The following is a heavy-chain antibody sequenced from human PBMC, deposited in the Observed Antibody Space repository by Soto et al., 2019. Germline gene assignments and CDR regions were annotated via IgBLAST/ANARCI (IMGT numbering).Heavy chain of an antibody. CDR2: IIPIFGTA. CDR1: GGTFSSYA. Sequence: QVQLVQSGAEVKKPGSSVKVSCKASGGTFSSYAISWVRQAPGQGLEWMGGIIPIFGTANYAQKFQGRVTITXXEXTXXADMELSSLRSEDTAVYYCARRDCSGGSCDNWFDPWGQGTLVTVSS. V-gene: IGHV1-69*05. CDR3: ARRDCSGGSCDNWFDP. D-gene: IGHD2-15*01. J-gene: IGHJ5*02.